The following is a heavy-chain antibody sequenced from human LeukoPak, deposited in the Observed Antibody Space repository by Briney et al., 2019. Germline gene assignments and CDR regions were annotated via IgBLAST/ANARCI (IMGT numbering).Heavy chain of an antibody. V-gene: IGHV1-2*02. CDR3: ARDIGYPSGGLLGLFDR. J-gene: IGHJ5*02. D-gene: IGHD3-10*01. Sequence: ASMKVSCKASGYTFTGYYMHGVRQAPGQGLEWVGWINPNSGGTNYAQKFQGRVTMTRDTSISTAYMELSRLRSDDTAVYYCARDIGYPSGGLLGLFDRWGQGTLVTVSS. CDR1: GYTFTGYY. CDR2: INPNSGGT.